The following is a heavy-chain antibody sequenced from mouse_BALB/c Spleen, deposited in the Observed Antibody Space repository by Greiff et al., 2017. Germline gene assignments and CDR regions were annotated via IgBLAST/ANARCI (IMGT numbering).Heavy chain of an antibody. J-gene: IGHJ4*01. V-gene: IGHV1-80*01. CDR1: GYAFSSYW. CDR2: IYPGDGDT. D-gene: IGHD2-4*01. Sequence: VQLQQSGAELVRPGSSVKISCKASGYAFSSYWMNWVKQRPGQGLEWIGQIYPGDGDTNYNGKFKGKATLTADKSSSTAYMQLSSLTSEDSAVYFCARYDYLCYAMDYWGQGTSVTVSS. CDR3: ARYDYLCYAMDY.